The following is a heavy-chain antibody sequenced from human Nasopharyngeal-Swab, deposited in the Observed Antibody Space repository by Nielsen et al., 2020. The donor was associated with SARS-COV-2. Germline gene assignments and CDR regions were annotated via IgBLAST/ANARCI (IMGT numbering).Heavy chain of an antibody. V-gene: IGHV4-30-4*08. D-gene: IGHD4-17*01. J-gene: IGHJ3*01. CDR3: ARYNDGDFSCGAFDV. CDR2: IYFTGST. Sequence: SETLSLTCTVSGASISNADHYWSWIRQSPGKGLEGMGDIYFTGSTFYNPSLRSRLNMSVDTSPNQFSLELTSVTAADTAVYYCARYNDGDFSCGAFDVWGQGTMVSVSS. CDR1: GASISNADHY.